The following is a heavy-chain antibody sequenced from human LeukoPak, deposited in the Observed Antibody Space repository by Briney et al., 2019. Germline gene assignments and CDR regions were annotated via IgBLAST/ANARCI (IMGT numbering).Heavy chain of an antibody. D-gene: IGHD3-10*01. V-gene: IGHV1-69*13. Sequence: ASVTVSCTASGGTFSSYAISWVRQAPGQGLEWMGGIIPIFGTANYAQRFQGRVTITADESTSTAYMELSSLRSEDTAVYYCARSPYGPRSYEPSYYYYGMDVWGQGTTVTVSS. J-gene: IGHJ6*02. CDR3: ARSPYGPRSYEPSYYYYGMDV. CDR2: IIPIFGTA. CDR1: GGTFSSYA.